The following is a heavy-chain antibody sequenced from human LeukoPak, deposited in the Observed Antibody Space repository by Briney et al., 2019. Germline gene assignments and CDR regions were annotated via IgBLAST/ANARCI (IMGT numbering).Heavy chain of an antibody. J-gene: IGHJ4*02. CDR1: GFTFSSYS. D-gene: IGHD2-8*01. Sequence: PGGSLRLSCAASGFTFSSYSINWVRQAPGKGLEWVSSISSSSSYIYYADSVKGRFTISRDNAKNSLYLQMNSLRAEDTAVYYCARDCTNGVCFGFDYWGQGTLVTVSS. CDR2: ISSSSSYI. CDR3: ARDCTNGVCFGFDY. V-gene: IGHV3-21*01.